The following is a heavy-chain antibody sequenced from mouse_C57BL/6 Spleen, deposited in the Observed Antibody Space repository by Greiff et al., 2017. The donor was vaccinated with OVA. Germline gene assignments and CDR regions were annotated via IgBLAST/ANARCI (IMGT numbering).Heavy chain of an antibody. Sequence: EVMLVEPGGGLVKPGGSPKLSCAASGFTFSSYTMSWVRQTPEKRLEWVATISGGGGNTYYPDNVKGRFTISRDNAKNTLYLQMSSLRSEDTALYYCARRDGYTGAMDYWGQGTTVTVAS. V-gene: IGHV5-9*01. CDR2: ISGGGGNT. CDR1: GFTFSSYT. CDR3: ARRDGYTGAMDY. J-gene: IGHJ4*01. D-gene: IGHD2-3*01.